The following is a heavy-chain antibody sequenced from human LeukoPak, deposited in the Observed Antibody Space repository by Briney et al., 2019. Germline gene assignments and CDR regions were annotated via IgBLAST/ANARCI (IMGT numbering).Heavy chain of an antibody. Sequence: PGGSLRLSCAASGFTFSDYYMSWIRQAPGKGLEWVSYISSSGSTIYYADSVKGRFTISRDNAKNSLYLQMNSLRAEDTAVYYCAKDLGYCSSTSCYTGDFDYWGQGTLVTVSS. J-gene: IGHJ4*02. CDR1: GFTFSDYY. V-gene: IGHV3-11*01. D-gene: IGHD2-2*02. CDR3: AKDLGYCSSTSCYTGDFDY. CDR2: ISSSGSTI.